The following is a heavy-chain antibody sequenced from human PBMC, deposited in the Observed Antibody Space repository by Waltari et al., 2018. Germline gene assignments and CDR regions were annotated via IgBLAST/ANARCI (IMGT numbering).Heavy chain of an antibody. D-gene: IGHD2-21*01. CDR1: GFMFTSYG. CDR3: VKDPGLGGDFDI. V-gene: IGHV3-30*02. J-gene: IGHJ3*02. CDR2: IQRDGTRK. Sequence: QVQLVESGGGVVQPGGSLRLPCAASGFMFTSYGVHWVRQAPGSGLDWVTFIQRDGTRKDYADSVKGRFSISRDTSKNTVYLQMNSLSPEDTAVYYCVKDPGLGGDFDIWGQGTMVTVSS.